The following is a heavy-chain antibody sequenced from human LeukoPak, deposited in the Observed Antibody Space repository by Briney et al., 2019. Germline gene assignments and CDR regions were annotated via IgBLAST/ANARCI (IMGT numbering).Heavy chain of an antibody. D-gene: IGHD2-15*01. CDR3: ARVVAATIYQFDH. V-gene: IGHV4-31*03. CDR2: IYNAGST. J-gene: IGHJ4*02. Sequence: SETLSLTCTVSGDSITSAGYYWTWVRQYPGKGLEWIGCIYNAGSTYYNPSLKSRVTTSLDTSKNQFSLRLSSVTAADTAVYYCARVVAATIYQFDHWGQGTLVTVSS. CDR1: GDSITSAGYY.